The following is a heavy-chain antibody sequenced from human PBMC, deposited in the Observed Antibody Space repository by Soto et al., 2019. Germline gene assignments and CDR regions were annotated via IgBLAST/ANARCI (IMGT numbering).Heavy chain of an antibody. Sequence: GASVKVSCKASGYSFTSYDINWVRQATGQGLEWMGWMNPNSGNTGYAQKFQGRVTMTRNTSISTAYLELSSLRSEDTAVYYCARATSGGGVIVYYFDHWGQGTLVTVSS. J-gene: IGHJ4*02. CDR1: GYSFTSYD. V-gene: IGHV1-8*01. D-gene: IGHD3-16*02. CDR2: MNPNSGNT. CDR3: ARATSGGGVIVYYFDH.